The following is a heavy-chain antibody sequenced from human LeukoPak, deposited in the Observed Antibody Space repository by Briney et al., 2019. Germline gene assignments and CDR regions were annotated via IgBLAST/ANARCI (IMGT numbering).Heavy chain of an antibody. V-gene: IGHV3-7*01. J-gene: IGHJ4*02. D-gene: IGHD2-15*01. CDR1: GFSFSAYW. CDR2: INPAGSET. CDR3: ARFGYVAAVDV. Sequence: PGGSLRLSCAAPGFSFSAYWMTWVRQAPGTGLEWVANINPAGSETYYVAPVKGRFSISRDNAKNLVYLQMNSLRAEDTAVYHCARFGYVAAVDVWGQGTPVTVSS.